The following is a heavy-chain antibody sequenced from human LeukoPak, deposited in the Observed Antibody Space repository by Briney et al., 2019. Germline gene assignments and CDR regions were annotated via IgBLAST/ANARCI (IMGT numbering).Heavy chain of an antibody. D-gene: IGHD1-26*01. CDR3: VKDKWIDH. V-gene: IGHV3-64D*09. CDR1: GFTFSSYT. CDR2: ININGGRT. J-gene: IGHJ4*02. Sequence: GGSLRLSCAASGFTFSSYTMHWVRQAPGKGLEYVSSININGGRTYYADSVKGRFTISRDNSKNTLNLQMSSLRAEDTAVYYCVKDKWIDHWGQGTLVTVSS.